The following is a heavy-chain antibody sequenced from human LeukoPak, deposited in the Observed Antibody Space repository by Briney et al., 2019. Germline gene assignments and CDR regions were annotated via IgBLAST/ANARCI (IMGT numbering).Heavy chain of an antibody. CDR2: MYSGGGT. CDR1: GFSVSSNY. J-gene: IGHJ4*02. V-gene: IGHV3-53*05. D-gene: IGHD6-13*01. CDR3: ATTMAAVAYYFDY. Sequence: QPGGSLRLSCAASGFSVSSNYMTWVRQPPGKGLEWVSVMYSGGGTYYADSVRGRFTITRDNSKNTVYLQMNSLRAIDTAVYYCATTMAAVAYYFDYWGQGALVTVSS.